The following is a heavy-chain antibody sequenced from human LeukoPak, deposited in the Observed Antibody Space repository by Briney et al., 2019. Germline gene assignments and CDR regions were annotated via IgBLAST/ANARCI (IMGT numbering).Heavy chain of an antibody. Sequence: GGSLRLSCAASGFTFSSYGMHWVRQAPGKGLEWVAVISYDGSKKYYADSVKGRFTISRDNSKNTLYLQMNSLRAEDTTVYYCAKEDSSGWYNWFDPWGQGTLVTVSS. CDR1: GFTFSSYG. CDR3: AKEDSSGWYNWFDP. CDR2: ISYDGSKK. D-gene: IGHD6-19*01. V-gene: IGHV3-30*18. J-gene: IGHJ5*02.